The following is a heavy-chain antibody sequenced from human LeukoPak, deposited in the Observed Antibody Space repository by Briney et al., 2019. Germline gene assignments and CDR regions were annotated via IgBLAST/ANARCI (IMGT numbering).Heavy chain of an antibody. J-gene: IGHJ5*02. CDR1: GYIFTSND. V-gene: IGHV1-8*01. CDR2: MNPNNGNT. D-gene: IGHD2-21*01. CDR3: ARGEGNSHAYNWFDL. Sequence: GAPVKVSCKASGYIFTSNDINWVRQARGQGLEWMGWMNPNNGNTGYAQKFQGRVTMTRNTSISTAYMELSSLRSEDTAVYYCARGEGNSHAYNWFDLWGQGTLVTVSS.